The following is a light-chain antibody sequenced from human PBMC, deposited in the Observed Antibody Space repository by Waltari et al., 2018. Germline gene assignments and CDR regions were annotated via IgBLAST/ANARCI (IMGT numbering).Light chain of an antibody. CDR3: QHRSNWNT. Sequence: EIVLTQSPVTLSLSPGEGATLSCKASQSVGTSLAWYQQKPGQAPRLLIYNASNRAAGIPARFSGSGSGTDFTLTIGTLEPEDFAVYYCQHRSNWNTFGQGTKLEIK. CDR1: QSVGTS. CDR2: NAS. V-gene: IGKV3-11*01. J-gene: IGKJ2*01.